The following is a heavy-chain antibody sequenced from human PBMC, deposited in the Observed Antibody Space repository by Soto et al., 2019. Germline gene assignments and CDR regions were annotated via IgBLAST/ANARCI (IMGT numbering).Heavy chain of an antibody. CDR1: GGSISSSSYY. CDR2: IYYSGST. V-gene: IGHV4-39*01. Sequence: QLQLQESGPGLVKPSETLSLTCTVSGGSISSSSYYWGWIRQPPGKGLEWIGSIYYSGSTYYNPSLKSRVTISVDTSKNQFSLKLSSVTAADTAVYYCARPHSGGSYSGGHYFDYWGQGTLVTVSS. J-gene: IGHJ4*02. D-gene: IGHD1-26*01. CDR3: ARPHSGGSYSGGHYFDY.